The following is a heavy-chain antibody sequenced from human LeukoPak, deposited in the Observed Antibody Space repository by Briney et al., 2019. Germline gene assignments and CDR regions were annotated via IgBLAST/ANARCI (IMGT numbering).Heavy chain of an antibody. CDR1: GFTFSSYA. V-gene: IGHV3-23*01. Sequence: PGGSLRLSCAASGFTFSSYALSWVRQAPGKGLEWVSAISGSGGSTYYADSVKGRFTISRDNSKNTLYLQMNSLRAEDTAVYYCAKVVGATDWFDPWGQGTLVTVSS. J-gene: IGHJ5*02. CDR3: AKVVGATDWFDP. D-gene: IGHD1-26*01. CDR2: ISGSGGST.